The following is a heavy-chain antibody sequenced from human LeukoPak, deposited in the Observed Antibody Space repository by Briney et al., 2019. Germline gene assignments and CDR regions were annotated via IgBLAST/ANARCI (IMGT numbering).Heavy chain of an antibody. CDR1: GFTFSSYS. V-gene: IGHV3-21*01. D-gene: IGHD2-15*01. CDR2: ISSSSSSYI. J-gene: IGHJ4*02. Sequence: PGGSLRLSCAASGFTFSSYSMNWVRQAPGKGLEWVSSISSSSSSYIYYADSVKGRFTISGDNAKNSLYLQMNSLRAEDTAVYYCARVGGYCSGGSCYAATTHGYAADWGQGTLVTVSS. CDR3: ARVGGYCSGGSCYAATTHGYAAD.